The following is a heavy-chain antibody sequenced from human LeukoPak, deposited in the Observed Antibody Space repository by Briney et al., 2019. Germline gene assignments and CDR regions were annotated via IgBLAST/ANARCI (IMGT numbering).Heavy chain of an antibody. V-gene: IGHV4-59*06. CDR3: ARSEVVVPAAMGLFDP. CDR2: IYHSGST. Sequence: PSETLSLTCTVSGGSISSYYWSWIRQPAGKGLEWIGYIYHSGSTYYNPSLKSRVTISVDRSKNQFSLKLSSVTAADTAVYYCARSEVVVPAAMGLFDPWGQGTLVTVSS. CDR1: GGSISSYY. J-gene: IGHJ5*02. D-gene: IGHD2-2*01.